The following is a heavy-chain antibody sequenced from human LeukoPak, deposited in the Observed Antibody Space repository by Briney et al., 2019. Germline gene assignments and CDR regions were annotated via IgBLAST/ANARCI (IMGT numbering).Heavy chain of an antibody. D-gene: IGHD3-10*01. J-gene: IGHJ6*03. CDR3: ARDGEDSLYYYYYMDV. CDR1: GFTFSDYY. CDR2: ISSSDSTI. V-gene: IGHV3-11*01. Sequence: GGSLRLSCAASGFTFSDYYMSWIRQAPGKGLEWVSYISSSDSTIYYADSVKGRFTISRDNAKNSLYLQMNSLRAEDTAVYYCARDGEDSLYYYYYMDVWGKGTTVTVSS.